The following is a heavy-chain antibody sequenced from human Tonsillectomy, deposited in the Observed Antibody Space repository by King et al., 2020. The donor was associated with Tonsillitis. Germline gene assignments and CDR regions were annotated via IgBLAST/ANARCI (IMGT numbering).Heavy chain of an antibody. D-gene: IGHD3-10*01. J-gene: IGHJ4*02. CDR2: INPNSGGT. V-gene: IGHV1-2*02. Sequence: VQLVESGAEVKKPGASVKVSCKASGYTFTGYYLHWVRQAPGQGLEWMGWINPNSGGTSYARRFQDRVTVTRDTSISTAYMELSRLRADDTAVFYCARGGGDLDYWGQGTLVTVSS. CDR1: GYTFTGYY. CDR3: ARGGGDLDY.